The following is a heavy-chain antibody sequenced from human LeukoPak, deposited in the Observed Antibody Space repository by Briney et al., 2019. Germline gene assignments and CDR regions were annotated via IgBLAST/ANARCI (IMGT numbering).Heavy chain of an antibody. J-gene: IGHJ6*03. D-gene: IGHD5-24*01. CDR3: ARGTATPYYYYYYMDV. Sequence: ASVKVSCKASGYTFTGYYMHWVRQAPGQGLEWMGWISAYNGNTNYAQKLQGRVTMTTDTSTSTAYMELRSLRSDDTAVYYCARGTATPYYYYYYMDVWGKGTTVTISS. CDR1: GYTFTGYY. CDR2: ISAYNGNT. V-gene: IGHV1-18*04.